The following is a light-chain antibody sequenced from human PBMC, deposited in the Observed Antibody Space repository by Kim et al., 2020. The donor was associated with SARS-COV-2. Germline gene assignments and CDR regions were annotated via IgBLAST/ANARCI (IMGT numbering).Light chain of an antibody. V-gene: IGLV1-44*01. CDR3: ATWDDSLNAWV. CDR2: TND. CDR1: SSNIGINT. Sequence: QSVLTQTPSGSGTPGQRVTISCSGTSSNIGINTVSWFQQLPGTAPKLLIHTNDQRTSGVPGRFSGSKSGTSASLAIGGLQSEDEGDYYCATWDDSLNAWVFGGGTKVTVL. J-gene: IGLJ3*02.